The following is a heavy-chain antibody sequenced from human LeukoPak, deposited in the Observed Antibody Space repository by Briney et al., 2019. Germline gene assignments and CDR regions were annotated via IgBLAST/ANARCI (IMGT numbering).Heavy chain of an antibody. CDR2: INPKSGGT. CDR1: GYTLTGYY. Sequence: ASVKVSCKPYGYTLTGYYMHWVRQAPGQGLEWMGRINPKSGGTNYAQKFQGRVTMTRDTSISTAYLELSRLRSDDTAVYFCARERGYYFDFWGQGALVTVSS. D-gene: IGHD3-10*01. CDR3: ARERGYYFDF. V-gene: IGHV1-2*06. J-gene: IGHJ4*02.